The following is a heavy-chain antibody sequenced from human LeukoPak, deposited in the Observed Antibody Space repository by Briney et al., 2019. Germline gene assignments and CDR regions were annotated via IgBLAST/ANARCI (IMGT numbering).Heavy chain of an antibody. CDR3: ARIQRYCSGGSCYSDYGMDV. Sequence: GGSLRLSCAAAGFTFSSYWMSWVRQAPGKGLEWVANIKQDGSEKYYVDSVKGRFTISRDNAKNSLYLQMNSLRAEDTAVYYCARIQRYCSGGSCYSDYGMDVWGQGTTVTVSS. J-gene: IGHJ6*02. CDR1: GFTFSSYW. D-gene: IGHD2-15*01. CDR2: IKQDGSEK. V-gene: IGHV3-7*01.